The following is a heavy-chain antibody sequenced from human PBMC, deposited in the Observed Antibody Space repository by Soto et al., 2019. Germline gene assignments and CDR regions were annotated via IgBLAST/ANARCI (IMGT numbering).Heavy chain of an antibody. V-gene: IGHV1-3*01. J-gene: IGHJ4*02. CDR2: INAGNGNT. CDR3: AREDYSGSYYTS. D-gene: IGHD1-26*01. Sequence: QVQLVQSGAEVKKPGASVKVSCKASGYTFTSYAMHWVRQAPGQRLEWMGWINAGNGNTKYSQKFQGRVTITRDTSASTAYMELSNLRSEDTAVYYCAREDYSGSYYTSWGQGTLVTVSS. CDR1: GYTFTSYA.